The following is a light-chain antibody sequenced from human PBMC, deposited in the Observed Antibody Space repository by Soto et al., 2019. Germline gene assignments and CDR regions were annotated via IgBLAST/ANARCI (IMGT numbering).Light chain of an antibody. CDR1: QSVDSTY. Sequence: EVVLAQSPCTLSLSPGKRATLSCRASQSVDSTYLAWYQQKPGQAPRLLIYGASNRATGIPDRFSGSGSGTDFTLTISRLEPEDFAVYYCQQYGSSGTFGQGTKVAIK. CDR3: QQYGSSGT. V-gene: IGKV3-20*01. J-gene: IGKJ1*01. CDR2: GAS.